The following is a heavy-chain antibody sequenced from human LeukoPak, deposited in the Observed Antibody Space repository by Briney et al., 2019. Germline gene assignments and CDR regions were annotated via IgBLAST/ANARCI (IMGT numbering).Heavy chain of an antibody. CDR1: GFSFSSCA. Sequence: GGSLRLSCAASGFSFSSCAMSWIRQAPGKGLEWLSYINIGGTNTHYADSVKGRFTISRDNAKKSLYLEMNNLRAEDTAVYYCATDGAGFDTWGQGVLVTVSS. CDR3: ATDGAGFDT. CDR2: INIGGTNT. V-gene: IGHV3-11*01. J-gene: IGHJ5*02.